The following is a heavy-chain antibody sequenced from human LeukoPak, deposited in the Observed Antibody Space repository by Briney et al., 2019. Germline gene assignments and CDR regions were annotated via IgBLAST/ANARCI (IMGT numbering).Heavy chain of an antibody. CDR1: GGTFSSYA. Sequence: SVKVSCKASGGTFSSYAISWVRQAPGQGLEWMGRIIPIFGTANYAQKFQGRVTITTDESTSTAYMGLSSLRSEDTAVYYCAREIIVGATTFDYWGEGTLVTVSP. CDR2: IIPIFGTA. V-gene: IGHV1-69*05. J-gene: IGHJ4*02. CDR3: AREIIVGATTFDY. D-gene: IGHD1-26*01.